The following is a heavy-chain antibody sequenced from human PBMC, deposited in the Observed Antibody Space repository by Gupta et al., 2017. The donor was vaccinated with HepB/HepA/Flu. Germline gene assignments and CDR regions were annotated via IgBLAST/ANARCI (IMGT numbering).Heavy chain of an antibody. D-gene: IGHD3-16*02. CDR1: GYTFTSSD. V-gene: IGHV1-8*01. Sequence: QVQLVQSGAEVKKPGASVKVSCKASGYTFTSSDINWVRQATGQGLEWMGWMNPNSGNTGYAQKFQGRVTMTRNTSISTAYMELSSLRSEDTAVYYCASNVWGSYRFGWGDWGQGTLVTVSS. CDR2: MNPNSGNT. CDR3: ASNVWGSYRFGWGD. J-gene: IGHJ4*01.